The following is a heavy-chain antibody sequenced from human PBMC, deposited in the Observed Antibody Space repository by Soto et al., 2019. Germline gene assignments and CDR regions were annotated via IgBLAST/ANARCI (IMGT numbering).Heavy chain of an antibody. CDR1: GYTFTSYA. Sequence: ASVKVSCKASGYTFTSYAMHWVRQAPGQRLEWMGWIIAANGNTKYSQKFQGRVTITRDTSATTAYMELSSLRSEDTAVYYCAILVPESNWNALGAFDIWGQGTMVTGSS. V-gene: IGHV1-3*01. J-gene: IGHJ3*02. D-gene: IGHD1-20*01. CDR2: IIAANGNT. CDR3: AILVPESNWNALGAFDI.